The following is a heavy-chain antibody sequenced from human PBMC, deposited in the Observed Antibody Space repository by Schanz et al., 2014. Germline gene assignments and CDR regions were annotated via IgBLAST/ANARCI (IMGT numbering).Heavy chain of an antibody. CDR1: GFTFSSYT. J-gene: IGHJ4*02. CDR3: ARGTPFLCDY. V-gene: IGHV3-21*01. CDR2: ISSTSTYL. Sequence: EVQLVESGGGVVQPGRSLRLSCAASGFTFSSYTMKWVRQAPGKGLEWVSSISSTSTYLYYADSVKGRFTISRDSARNSLYLQMSSLRAEDTAVYYCARGTPFLCDYWGQGTLVTVSS. D-gene: IGHD3-16*01.